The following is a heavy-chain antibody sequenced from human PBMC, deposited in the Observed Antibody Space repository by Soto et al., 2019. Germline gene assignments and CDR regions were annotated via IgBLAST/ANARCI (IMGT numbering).Heavy chain of an antibody. CDR1: GFTFSGYA. D-gene: IGHD2-2*02. CDR3: AKDPLGYCSSTSCYKPYGMDV. Sequence: PGGSLRLSCAASGFTFSGYAMSWVRQAPGKGLEWVSAISGSGGSTYYADSVKGRFTISRDNSKNTLYLQMNSLRAEDTAVYYCAKDPLGYCSSTSCYKPYGMDVWGQGTTVTVSS. J-gene: IGHJ6*02. V-gene: IGHV3-23*01. CDR2: ISGSGGST.